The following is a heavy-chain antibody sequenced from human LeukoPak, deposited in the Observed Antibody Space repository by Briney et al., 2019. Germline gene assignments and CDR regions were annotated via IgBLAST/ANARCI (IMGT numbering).Heavy chain of an antibody. Sequence: SETLSLTCTVSGGSISSYYWSWIRQPAGKGLEWIGRIYTSGSTNYNPSLKSRVTMSVDTSKNQSSLKLSSVTAADTAVYYCARHPGRISYGAFDYWGQGTLVTVSS. CDR1: GGSISSYY. CDR2: IYTSGST. V-gene: IGHV4-4*07. D-gene: IGHD4-17*01. CDR3: ARHPGRISYGAFDY. J-gene: IGHJ4*02.